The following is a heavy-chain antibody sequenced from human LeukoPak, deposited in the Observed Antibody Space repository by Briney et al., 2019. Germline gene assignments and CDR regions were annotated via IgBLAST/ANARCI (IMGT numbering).Heavy chain of an antibody. D-gene: IGHD3-22*01. V-gene: IGHV4-34*01. CDR1: GASFSSFY. J-gene: IGHJ3*02. CDR2: INHSGNT. Sequence: SETLSLTYAVSGASFSSFYWSWVRQTPGKGLEWIGEINHSGNTKNNPSLRSRVTISVGTSKNQFSLKLSSVTAADTGVYYCARGRYASSGYYSPYPFDIWGQGTMVTVSS. CDR3: ARGRYASSGYYSPYPFDI.